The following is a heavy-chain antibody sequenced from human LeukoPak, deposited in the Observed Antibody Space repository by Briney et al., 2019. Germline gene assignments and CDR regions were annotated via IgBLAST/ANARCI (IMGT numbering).Heavy chain of an antibody. CDR2: INPSGGST. CDR3: ARDEPPEMARSAFDI. D-gene: IGHD5-24*01. V-gene: IGHV1-46*01. Sequence: ASVKVSCKASGYTFTSYYMHWVRQGPGQGLEWMGIINPSGGSTSYAQKFQGRVTMTRDTSTSTVYMELSSLRSEDTAVYYCARDEPPEMARSAFDIWGQGTMVTVSS. J-gene: IGHJ3*02. CDR1: GYTFTSYY.